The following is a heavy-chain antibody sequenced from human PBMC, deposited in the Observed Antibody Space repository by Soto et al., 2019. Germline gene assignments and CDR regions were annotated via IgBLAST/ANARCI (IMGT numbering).Heavy chain of an antibody. CDR3: ARSAGSYYDEYYYGMDV. J-gene: IGHJ6*02. CDR2: IIPIFGTA. CDR1: GGTFSSYA. D-gene: IGHD3-10*01. Sequence: QVQLVQSGAEVKKPGSSVKVSCKASGGTFSSYAMSWVRQAPGQGLEWMGGIIPIFGTANYAQKFQGRVTITADESTSTAYMELSSLRSEDTAVYYCARSAGSYYDEYYYGMDVWGQGTTVTVSS. V-gene: IGHV1-69*12.